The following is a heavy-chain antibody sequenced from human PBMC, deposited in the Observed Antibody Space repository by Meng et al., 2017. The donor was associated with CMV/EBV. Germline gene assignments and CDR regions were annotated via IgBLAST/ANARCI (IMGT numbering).Heavy chain of an antibody. CDR1: GGTFSSYC. CDR3: AAYSSTSGYTDDAFDI. J-gene: IGHJ3*02. V-gene: IGHV1-69*05. D-gene: IGHD2-2*02. Sequence: SVKVSCKASGGTFSSYCISWVRQAPGQGLEWMGGIIPIFGTANYAQKFQGRVTITTDESTSTDYMELSSLRSGDTAVYYYAAYSSTSGYTDDAFDIWGQGTMVTVSS. CDR2: IIPIFGTA.